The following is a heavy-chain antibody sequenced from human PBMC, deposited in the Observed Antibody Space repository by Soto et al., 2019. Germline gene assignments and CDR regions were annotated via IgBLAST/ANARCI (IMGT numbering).Heavy chain of an antibody. CDR1: GGSFSGYY. D-gene: IGHD2-21*02. V-gene: IGHV4-34*01. CDR3: ARGGGRVTFDY. CDR2: INHSGST. Sequence: QVQLQQWGAGLLKPSETLSLTCAVYGGSFSGYYWSWIRQPPGKGLEWIGEINHSGSTNYNPSLKSRVTISVDTSKNQFSLKLSSVIAADTAVYYCARGGGRVTFDYWGQGTLVTVSS. J-gene: IGHJ4*02.